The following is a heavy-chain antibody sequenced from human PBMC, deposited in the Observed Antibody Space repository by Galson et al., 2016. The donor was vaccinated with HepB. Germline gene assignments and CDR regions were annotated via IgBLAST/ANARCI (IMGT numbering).Heavy chain of an antibody. V-gene: IGHV3-48*01. J-gene: IGHJ5*01. CDR3: ARGGWQSLTGYALDS. Sequence: SLRLSCAASGFTFSTSNMNWVRQAPGKGLQWVSYISSTSDRVHDADSVRGRFTISRDNARNSLYLQMRSLRADDTAVYFCARGGWQSLTGYALDSWGQGTLVTVSS. CDR1: GFTFSTSN. CDR2: ISSTSDRV. D-gene: IGHD3-9*01.